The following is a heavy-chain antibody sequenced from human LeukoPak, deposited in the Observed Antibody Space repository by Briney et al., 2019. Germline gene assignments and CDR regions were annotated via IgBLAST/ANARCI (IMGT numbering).Heavy chain of an antibody. CDR3: AKDLTQYGYSTDY. D-gene: IGHD5-18*01. J-gene: IGHJ4*02. Sequence: GGSLRLSCAASGFTFSSYAMSWVHQAPGKGLEGVSAISGSGGTTYYADSVKGRFTISRDNSKNTLYLQMNSLRAEDTAIYYCAKDLTQYGYSTDYWGQGTLVTVSS. CDR2: ISGSGGTT. V-gene: IGHV3-23*01. CDR1: GFTFSSYA.